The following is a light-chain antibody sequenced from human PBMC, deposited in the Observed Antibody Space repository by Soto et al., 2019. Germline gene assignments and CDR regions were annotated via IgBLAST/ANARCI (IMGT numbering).Light chain of an antibody. CDR2: AVS. CDR1: SSDIGSYNH. CDR3: ISYTDRQSYL. V-gene: IGLV2-14*03. J-gene: IGLJ1*01. Sequence: QSVLTQPTSVSGSPGQSITISCSGTSSDIGSYNHVAWYQQFPGKSPKLMIYAVSDRPPGVSDRFSGSKSGITASLTISGLQTEDEAEYYCISYTDRQSYLFGTGTKVPVL.